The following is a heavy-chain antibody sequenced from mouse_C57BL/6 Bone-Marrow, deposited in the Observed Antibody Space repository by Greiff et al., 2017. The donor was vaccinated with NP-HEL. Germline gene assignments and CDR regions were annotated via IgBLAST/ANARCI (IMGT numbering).Heavy chain of an antibody. CDR1: GFTFSDYY. CDR3: ARRIIYYYGSRGYYAMDY. CDR2: ISNGGGST. J-gene: IGHJ4*01. Sequence: EVKLEESGGGLVQPGGSLKLSCAASGFTFSDYYMYWVRQTPEKRLEWVAYISNGGGSTYYPDTVKGRFTISRDNAKNTLYLQMSRLKSEDTAMYYCARRIIYYYGSRGYYAMDYWGQGTSVTVSS. D-gene: IGHD1-1*01. V-gene: IGHV5-12*01.